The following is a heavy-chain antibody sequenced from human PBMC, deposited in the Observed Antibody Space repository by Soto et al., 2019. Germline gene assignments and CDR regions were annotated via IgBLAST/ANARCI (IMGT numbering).Heavy chain of an antibody. CDR3: AREGAIQLWFWCDP. V-gene: IGHV1-69*01. CDR2: FIPIFGTA. Sequence: QVQLVQSGAEVKKPASSVKVSCKASGGTFSSYAISWVRQAPGQGIEWRGGFIPIFGTAHYAQKFQGRVTITADEVTSTDYMERSSLRSEDTAVEYCAREGAIQLWFWCDPWGQGTLVTVSS. J-gene: IGHJ5*02. CDR1: GGTFSSYA. D-gene: IGHD5-18*01.